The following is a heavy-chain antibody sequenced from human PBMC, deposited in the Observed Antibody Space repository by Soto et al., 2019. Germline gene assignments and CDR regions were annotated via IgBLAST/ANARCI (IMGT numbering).Heavy chain of an antibody. J-gene: IGHJ6*02. CDR3: AREDLVFTPRVEYYYGMDV. Sequence: SETLSLTCAVSGGSISSSNWWSWVRQPPGKGLEWIGEIYHNGSTNYNPSLKSRVTISVDKSKNQFSLKLSSVTAADTAVYYCAREDLVFTPRVEYYYGMDVWGQGTTVTVSS. D-gene: IGHD3-3*01. CDR1: GGSISSSNW. CDR2: IYHNGST. V-gene: IGHV4-4*02.